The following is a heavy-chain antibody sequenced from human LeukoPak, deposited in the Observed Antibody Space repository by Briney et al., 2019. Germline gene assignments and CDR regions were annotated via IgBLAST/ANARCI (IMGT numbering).Heavy chain of an antibody. J-gene: IGHJ4*02. V-gene: IGHV1-18*01. CDR2: ISAYNGNT. CDR3: ARSYYTVTTYIFRFDY. Sequence: ASVKVSCKASGYTFTSYGISWVRQAPGQGLEWMGWISAYNGNTNYAQKFQGRVTITADESTSTAYMELSSLRSEDTAVYYCARSYYTVTTYIFRFDYWGQGTLVTVSS. CDR1: GYTFTSYG. D-gene: IGHD4-17*01.